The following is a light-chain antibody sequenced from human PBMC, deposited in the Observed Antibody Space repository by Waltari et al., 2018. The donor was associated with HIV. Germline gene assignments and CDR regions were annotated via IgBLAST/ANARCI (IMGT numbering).Light chain of an antibody. Sequence: QSVLTHPPSASGTPGQRVTLSCSGRSSNIGSNTVNWYQQLPGTAPKVLIYSNNQRPSVVPDRFSGSKSGTSASLAISGLQSEDEADYYCAAWDDSLNGPVFGGGTKLTVL. CDR2: SNN. CDR1: SSNIGSNT. V-gene: IGLV1-44*01. J-gene: IGLJ3*02. CDR3: AAWDDSLNGPV.